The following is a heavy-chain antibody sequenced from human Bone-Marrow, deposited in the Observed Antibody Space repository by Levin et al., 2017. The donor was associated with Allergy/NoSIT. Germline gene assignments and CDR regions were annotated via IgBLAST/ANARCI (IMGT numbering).Heavy chain of an antibody. CDR1: GYTFTSYG. CDR3: ARDSHYYGSGSYFVY. D-gene: IGHD3-10*01. CDR2: ISAYNGNT. Sequence: ASVKVSCKASGYTFTSYGISWVRQAPGQGLEWMGWISAYNGNTNYAQKLQGRVTMTTDTSTSTAYMELRSLRSDDTAVYYCARDSHYYGSGSYFVYWGQGTLVTVSS. J-gene: IGHJ4*02. V-gene: IGHV1-18*01.